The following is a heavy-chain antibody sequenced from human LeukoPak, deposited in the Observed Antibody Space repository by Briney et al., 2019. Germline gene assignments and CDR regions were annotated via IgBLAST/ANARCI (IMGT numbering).Heavy chain of an antibody. D-gene: IGHD7-27*01. V-gene: IGHV1-2*02. J-gene: IGHJ6*03. Sequence: GASVKVSCTASGYTFIGHYMHWVRQAPGQGLEWMGWINPNSGGTSYAQKFQGRVTMTRDTSISTVYMELSRLRSDDTAVYYCARDVRSLGRYYMDVWGKGTTVTVSS. CDR2: INPNSGGT. CDR1: GYTFIGHY. CDR3: ARDVRSLGRYYMDV.